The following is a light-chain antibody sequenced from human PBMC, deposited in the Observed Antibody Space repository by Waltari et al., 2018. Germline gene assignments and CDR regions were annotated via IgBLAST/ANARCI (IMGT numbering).Light chain of an antibody. CDR2: STN. Sequence: QIVVTQEPSVSVSPGGTVTLTCALSSGSVSASFYPSWYQQTPGQAPRTLIYSTNTRLFGVPNRFSGSILGNKAALTIAGAQADDEADYYCVLYMDSGVWVFGGGTKLTVL. CDR3: VLYMDSGVWV. V-gene: IGLV8-61*01. J-gene: IGLJ3*02. CDR1: SGSVSASFY.